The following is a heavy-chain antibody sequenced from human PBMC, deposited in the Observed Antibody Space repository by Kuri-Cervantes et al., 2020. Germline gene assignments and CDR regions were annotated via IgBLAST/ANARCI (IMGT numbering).Heavy chain of an antibody. Sequence: GESLKISCAASGFTFSRFAMHWARQAPGKGLEWVANIKGDGSEKYYAASVEGRFTISRDNAKNSMFLQMSSLRVEDTAVYYCARGLLTQDVWGQGTTVTVSS. CDR3: ARGLLTQDV. J-gene: IGHJ6*02. V-gene: IGHV3-7*01. CDR2: IKGDGSEK. D-gene: IGHD3-16*01. CDR1: GFTFSRFA.